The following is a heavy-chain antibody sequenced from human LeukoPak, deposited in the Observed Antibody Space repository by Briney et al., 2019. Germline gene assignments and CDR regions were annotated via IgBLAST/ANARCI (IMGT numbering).Heavy chain of an antibody. V-gene: IGHV4-38-2*01. CDR2: IYYSGST. D-gene: IGHD3-10*01. J-gene: IGHJ4*02. CDR1: GYSISSGYS. Sequence: SETLSLTCAVSGYSISSGYSWGWIRQPPGKGLAWIVTIYYSGSTSYNLSLMSLLTMSVDTSKNQFSLKLSSVTAADTAVYYCATSRGGYGGSGTFDYWGQGTLVTVSS. CDR3: ATSRGGYGGSGTFDY.